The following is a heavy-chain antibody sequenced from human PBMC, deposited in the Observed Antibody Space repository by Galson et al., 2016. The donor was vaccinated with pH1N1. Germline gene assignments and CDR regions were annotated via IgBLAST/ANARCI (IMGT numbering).Heavy chain of an antibody. CDR1: GLSVRNNY. D-gene: IGHD1-26*01. CDR3: ARPRIASPGALHH. V-gene: IGHV3-66*02. Sequence: SLRLSCAASGLSVRNNYMNWVRQAPGKGLEWVSVIDSGGNSFCADSVKCRFTLSRDNSKNTVYLQMNSLTRVHTAAYFCARPRIASPGALHHWGQGTRVTVSS. J-gene: IGHJ1*01. CDR2: IDSGGNS.